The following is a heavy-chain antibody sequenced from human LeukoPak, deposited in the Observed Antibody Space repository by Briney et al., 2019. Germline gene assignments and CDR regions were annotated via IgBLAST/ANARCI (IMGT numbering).Heavy chain of an antibody. V-gene: IGHV3-23*01. CDR3: ARSRITMVRGVNDYCMDV. CDR2: ISGSGGST. CDR1: GFTFSSYG. D-gene: IGHD3-10*01. J-gene: IGHJ6*03. Sequence: PGGSLRLSCAASGFTFSSYGMSWVRQAPGKGLEWVSAISGSGGSTYYADSVKGRFTISRDNAKNSLYLQMNSLRAEDTAVYYCARSRITMVRGVNDYCMDVWGKGTTVTISS.